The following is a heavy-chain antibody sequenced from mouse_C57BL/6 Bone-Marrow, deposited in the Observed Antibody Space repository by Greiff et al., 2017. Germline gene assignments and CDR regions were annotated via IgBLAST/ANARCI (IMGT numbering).Heavy chain of an antibody. D-gene: IGHD3-1*01. V-gene: IGHV1-52*01. J-gene: IGHJ4*01. CDR2: IDPSDSET. CDR3: ARSVSADYYAMDY. Sequence: QVQLQQPGAELVRPGSSVKLSCKASGYTFTSYWMHWVKQRPIQGLEWIGNIDPSDSETHYNQKFKDKATLTVDKSSSTAYMQLSSLTSEDSAVYYCARSVSADYYAMDYWGQGTSVTVSS. CDR1: GYTFTSYW.